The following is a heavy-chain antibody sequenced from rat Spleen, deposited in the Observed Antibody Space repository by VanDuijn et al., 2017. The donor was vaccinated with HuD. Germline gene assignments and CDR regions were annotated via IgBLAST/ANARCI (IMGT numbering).Heavy chain of an antibody. Sequence: EVQLVESGGGLVHPGRSMKLSCVASGFTFSSFPMAWVRQAPTKGLEWVATISTRGGSTYYRDSVKGRFTISRDNAQNTLYLQMNSLRSEDTATYYCTRDDYSNYPIFDYWGQGVMVTVSS. CDR3: TRDDYSNYPIFDY. CDR1: GFTFSSFP. D-gene: IGHD1-2*01. V-gene: IGHV5-46*01. J-gene: IGHJ2*01. CDR2: ISTRGGST.